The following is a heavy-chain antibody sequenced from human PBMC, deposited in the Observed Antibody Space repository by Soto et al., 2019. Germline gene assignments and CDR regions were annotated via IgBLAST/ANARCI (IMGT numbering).Heavy chain of an antibody. Sequence: PSETLSLTCPVSGGSLSSSIYYWGWIRQPPGKGLEWIGSIYYSGSTNYNPSLKSRVTISVDTSKNQFSLKLSSVTAADTAVYYCARAHNYYDSSGYLNYFDYWGQGTLVTVPQ. CDR1: GGSLSSSIYY. J-gene: IGHJ4*02. CDR2: IYYSGST. D-gene: IGHD3-22*01. CDR3: ARAHNYYDSSGYLNYFDY. V-gene: IGHV4-39*01.